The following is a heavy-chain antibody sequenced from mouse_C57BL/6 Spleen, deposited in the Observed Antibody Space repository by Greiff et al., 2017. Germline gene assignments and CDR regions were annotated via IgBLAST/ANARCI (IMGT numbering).Heavy chain of an antibody. Sequence: QVQLQQSGAELVRPGTSVKVSCKASGYAFTNYLIEWVKQRPGPGLEWIGVINPGSGGTNYNEKFKGKATLTADKSSSTAYMQLSSLTSEDSAVYFCARFNYLAYWGQGTLVTVSA. V-gene: IGHV1-54*01. J-gene: IGHJ3*01. CDR2: INPGSGGT. D-gene: IGHD2-1*01. CDR3: ARFNYLAY. CDR1: GYAFTNYL.